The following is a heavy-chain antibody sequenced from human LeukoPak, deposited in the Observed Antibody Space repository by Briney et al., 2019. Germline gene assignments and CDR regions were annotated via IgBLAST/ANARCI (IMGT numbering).Heavy chain of an antibody. CDR3: ARSSSSWYRPYYYYGMDV. D-gene: IGHD6-13*01. CDR2: ISGSGSTI. J-gene: IGHJ6*02. Sequence: GGSLRLSCAASGFTFSDYYMSWIRQAPGKGLEWVSYISGSGSTIYHADSVKGRFTISRDNSKNTLYLQMNSLRAEDTAVYYCARSSSSWYRPYYYYGMDVWGQGTTVTVSS. V-gene: IGHV3-11*04. CDR1: GFTFSDYY.